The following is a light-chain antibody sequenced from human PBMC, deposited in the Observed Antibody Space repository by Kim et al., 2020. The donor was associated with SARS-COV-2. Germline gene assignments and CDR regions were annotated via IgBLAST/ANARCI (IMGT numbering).Light chain of an antibody. CDR1: QSVANNF. CDR2: GVS. Sequence: EIVLTQSPGTLSLSPGERATLSCRASQSVANNFLAWYQHRPGQAPRLLIYGVSIRAADTPDRFSGSGSGTDFTLTISRLQPEDFGVYYCQQFSNSPSFGGGTKVDIK. CDR3: QQFSNSPS. J-gene: IGKJ4*01. V-gene: IGKV3-20*01.